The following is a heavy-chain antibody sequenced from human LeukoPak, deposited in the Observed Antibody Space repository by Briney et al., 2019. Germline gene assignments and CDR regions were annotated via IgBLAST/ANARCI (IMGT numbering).Heavy chain of an antibody. Sequence: PGEALILSCAASVFPFSSYTMNSVRQAPGKGLEWLSSNSRSSSHRYYADSVKGRFTISRDNARNSVDLHLKSLRAEDTAVYYCATLMVGPTDPHDYWGQGTQVSVSS. CDR3: ATLMVGPTDPHDY. J-gene: IGHJ4*02. CDR2: NSRSSSHR. D-gene: IGHD1-26*01. V-gene: IGHV3-21*01. CDR1: VFPFSSYT.